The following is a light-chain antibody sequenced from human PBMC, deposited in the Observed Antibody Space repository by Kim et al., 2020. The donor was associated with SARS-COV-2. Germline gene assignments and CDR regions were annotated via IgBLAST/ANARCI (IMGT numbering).Light chain of an antibody. CDR1: QSVSSDY. J-gene: IGKJ2*01. CDR2: GAS. Sequence: SPGERATLSCRASQSVSSDYLAWYQQKPGQAPRLLIYGASSRATGIPDRFSGSGSGTDFTLTISRLEPEDFAVYYCQQCGGSPPYTFGQGTKLEIK. V-gene: IGKV3-20*01. CDR3: QQCGGSPPYT.